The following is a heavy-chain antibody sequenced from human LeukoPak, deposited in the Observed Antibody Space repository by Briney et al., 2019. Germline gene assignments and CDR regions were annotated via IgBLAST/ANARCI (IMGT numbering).Heavy chain of an antibody. CDR3: AKVDRGIAAAGDY. D-gene: IGHD6-13*01. Sequence: SGGSLRLSRAASGFTFSSYAMSWVRQAPGKGLKSVSAISNSGGSTYYADSVKGRFAISRDNSKNTLYLQMNSLRAEDTAVYYCAKVDRGIAAAGDYWGQGTLVTVSS. CDR2: ISNSGGST. V-gene: IGHV3-23*01. CDR1: GFTFSSYA. J-gene: IGHJ4*02.